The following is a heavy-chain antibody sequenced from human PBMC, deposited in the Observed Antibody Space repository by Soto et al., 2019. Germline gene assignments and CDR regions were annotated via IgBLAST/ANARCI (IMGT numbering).Heavy chain of an antibody. D-gene: IGHD2-21*01. Sequence: EVRLLESGGGLVQPGGSLRLSRAASGFNFSTFSMIWVRQAPGKGLEWVSGISATTGNTYYADSVKGRFTISRDNFENTLFLQMNNLRAEDTALYYCAIESDGGYWGQGTLVTVSS. CDR1: GFNFSTFS. CDR3: AIESDGGY. V-gene: IGHV3-23*01. CDR2: ISATTGNT. J-gene: IGHJ4*02.